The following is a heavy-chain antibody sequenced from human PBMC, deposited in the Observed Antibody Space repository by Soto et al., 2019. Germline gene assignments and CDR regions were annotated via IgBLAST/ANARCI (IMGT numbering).Heavy chain of an antibody. D-gene: IGHD6-13*01. J-gene: IGHJ4*02. V-gene: IGHV1-24*01. CDR2: FDPEDRET. CDR1: GYTLTDLS. Sequence: QVQLVQSGAEVKKPGASVKVSCKVSGYTLTDLSIHWVRQAPGKGLEWMGGFDPEDRETNYAQKFQGRVTMTEDTATDTAYMELNSLTSEDSAVYYCAGPSVDSSSWYGGLDFDYWGQGTLVTVSS. CDR3: AGPSVDSSSWYGGLDFDY.